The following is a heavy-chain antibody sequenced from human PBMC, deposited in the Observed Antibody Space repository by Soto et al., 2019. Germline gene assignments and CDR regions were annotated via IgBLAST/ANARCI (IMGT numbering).Heavy chain of an antibody. CDR1: GFTLRSYE. D-gene: IGHD3-22*01. J-gene: IGHJ4*02. CDR2: ISRSGTTI. CDR3: ARGTSSGFYYFDY. Sequence: GGSLRLSCAASGFTLRSYEMSWVRRAPGKGLEWVSYISRSGTTIYYADSVKGRFTISRDNAKNSLYLQMNGLRVEDTAVYYCARGTSSGFYYFDYWGQGTLVTVYS. V-gene: IGHV3-48*03.